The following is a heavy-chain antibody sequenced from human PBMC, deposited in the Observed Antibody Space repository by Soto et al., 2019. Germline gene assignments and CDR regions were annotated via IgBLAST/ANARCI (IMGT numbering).Heavy chain of an antibody. V-gene: IGHV3-7*01. CDR3: SCSLNY. CDR1: GFSFSNSW. D-gene: IGHD2-15*01. CDR2: VNGDGGQT. J-gene: IGHJ4*02. Sequence: GSLRLSCAASGFSFSNSWMDWVRQAPGKGLEWVANVNGDGGQTYYVDSVKGRFTVSRDNGESSMYLQMNSLRVEDTAVYYCSCSLNYCGQGVLVTVSS.